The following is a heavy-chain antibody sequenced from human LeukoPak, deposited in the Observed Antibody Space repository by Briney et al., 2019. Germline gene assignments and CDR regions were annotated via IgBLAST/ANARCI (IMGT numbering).Heavy chain of an antibody. Sequence: GGSLRLSCAASGFTFSSYGMHWVRQAPGKGLEWVSYVSGGGETRYYADSVKGRFTISRDNGKNVLYLQMNSLRAEDTAVYYCARDASGHNLPFDYWGQGTLVTVSS. CDR1: GFTFSSYG. J-gene: IGHJ4*02. CDR2: VSGGGETR. D-gene: IGHD6-25*01. V-gene: IGHV3-48*04. CDR3: ARDASGHNLPFDY.